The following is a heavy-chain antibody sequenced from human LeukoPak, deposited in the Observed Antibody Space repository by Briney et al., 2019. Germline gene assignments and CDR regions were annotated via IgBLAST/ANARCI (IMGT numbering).Heavy chain of an antibody. CDR3: ARAAPPANDVLLWFGEFRPPAAFDI. CDR2: IYPGDSDT. CDR1: GYSFTSYW. J-gene: IGHJ3*02. Sequence: GESLKISCKGSGYSFTSYWIGWVRQMPGKGLEWMGIIYPGDSDTRYSPSFQGQVTISADKSISTAYLQWSSLKASDTAMYYCARAAPPANDVLLWFGEFRPPAAFDIWGQGTMVTVSS. D-gene: IGHD3-10*01. V-gene: IGHV5-51*01.